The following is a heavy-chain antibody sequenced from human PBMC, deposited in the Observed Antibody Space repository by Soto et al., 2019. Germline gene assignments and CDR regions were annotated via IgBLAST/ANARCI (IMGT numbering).Heavy chain of an antibody. CDR3: ARGVWAAAGFNDY. V-gene: IGHV3-53*01. CDR2: IYSGGST. Sequence: EVQLVESGGGLIQPGGSLRLSCAASGFTVSSNYMSWVRQAPGKGLEWVSVIYSGGSTYYADSVKGRFTISRDNSKNTLYLQMNSLRAEDTAVYYCARGVWAAAGFNDYWGQGTLVTVSS. J-gene: IGHJ4*02. D-gene: IGHD6-13*01. CDR1: GFTVSSNY.